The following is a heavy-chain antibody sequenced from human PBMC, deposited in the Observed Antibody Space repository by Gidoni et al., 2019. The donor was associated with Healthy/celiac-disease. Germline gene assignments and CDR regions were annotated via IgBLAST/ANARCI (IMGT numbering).Heavy chain of an antibody. D-gene: IGHD3-22*01. CDR1: GFTFSSYA. J-gene: IGHJ6*02. Sequence: EVQLLESGGGLVQHGGSLRLSCAASGFTFSSYAMSWVRQAPGKGLEWVSAISGSGGSTYYAESVKGRFTISRDNSKNTLYLQMNSLRAEDTAVYYCAKMAGTMIVVVRPYYYYGMDVWGQGTTVTVSS. CDR2: ISGSGGST. CDR3: AKMAGTMIVVVRPYYYYGMDV. V-gene: IGHV3-23*01.